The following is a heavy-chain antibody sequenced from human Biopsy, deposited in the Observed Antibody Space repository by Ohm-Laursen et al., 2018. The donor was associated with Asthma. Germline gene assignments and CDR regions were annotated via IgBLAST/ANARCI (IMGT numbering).Heavy chain of an antibody. CDR1: GGTFSNFA. D-gene: IGHD6-19*01. V-gene: IGHV1-69*13. Sequence: SVKVPCKAPGGTFSNFAISWVRQAPGQGLEWLGGIMTVFGTTNYAQKFQGRVTITADESTSIAYMEVTSLRSEDTAIYYCARCQVGYSSGWSLLLKKIYYSGMDVWGQGTAVTVSS. CDR2: IMTVFGTT. CDR3: ARCQVGYSSGWSLLLKKIYYSGMDV. J-gene: IGHJ6*02.